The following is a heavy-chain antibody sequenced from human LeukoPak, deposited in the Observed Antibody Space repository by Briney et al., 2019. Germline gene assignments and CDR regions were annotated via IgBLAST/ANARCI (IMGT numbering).Heavy chain of an antibody. V-gene: IGHV3-7*01. J-gene: IGHJ4*02. D-gene: IGHD6-13*01. Sequence: PGGSLRLSCAASGFTFSSYWMSWVHQAPGKGLEWVANIKQDGSEKYYVDSVKGRFTISRDNAKNSLYLQMNSLRAEDTAVYYCARDWGGVAAAVFDYWGQGTLVTVSS. CDR2: IKQDGSEK. CDR1: GFTFSSYW. CDR3: ARDWGGVAAAVFDY.